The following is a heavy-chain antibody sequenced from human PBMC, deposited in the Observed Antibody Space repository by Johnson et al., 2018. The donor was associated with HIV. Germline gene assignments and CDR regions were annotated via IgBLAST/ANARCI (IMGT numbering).Heavy chain of an antibody. Sequence: VQLLESGGGLVQPGGSLRLSCAASGFTFSSYAMSWVRQAPGKGLEWVSAISGSGGSTYYADSVQGRFTISSSNSNNTLYLKMNSLRAEDTAVYYCAKDRQAITIFGVVTGDAFDIWGQGTMVTVSS. V-gene: IGHV3-23*01. CDR3: AKDRQAITIFGVVTGDAFDI. J-gene: IGHJ3*02. CDR1: GFTFSSYA. D-gene: IGHD3-3*01. CDR2: ISGSGGST.